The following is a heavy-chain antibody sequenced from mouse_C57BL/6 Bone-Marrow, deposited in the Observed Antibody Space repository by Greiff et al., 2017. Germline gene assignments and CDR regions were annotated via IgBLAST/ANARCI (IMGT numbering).Heavy chain of an antibody. Sequence: VQLKESGAELVRPGSSVKMSCKTSGYTFTSYGINWVKQRPGQGLEWIGYIYIGNGYTEYNEKFKGKATLTSDTSSSTAYMQLSSLTSEASAIYFCARSGSNYGGFFAYWGQGTLVTVSA. V-gene: IGHV1-58*01. J-gene: IGHJ3*01. CDR1: GYTFTSYG. D-gene: IGHD2-5*01. CDR3: ARSGSNYGGFFAY. CDR2: IYIGNGYT.